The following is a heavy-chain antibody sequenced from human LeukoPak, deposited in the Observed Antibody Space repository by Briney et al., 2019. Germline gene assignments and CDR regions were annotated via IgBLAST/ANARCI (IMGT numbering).Heavy chain of an antibody. CDR2: LYHTGST. Sequence: SETLSLTCTVSGGSITTINYYWGWIRQPPGKGLEWIGILYHTGSTYYNPSLKSRLTISRDTSKNQFSLKLTSVTAADTAVYYCAKINSDWSGNWLDPWGQGTLVTVSS. D-gene: IGHD6-19*01. J-gene: IGHJ5*02. CDR3: AKINSDWSGNWLDP. CDR1: GGSITTINYY. V-gene: IGHV4-39*01.